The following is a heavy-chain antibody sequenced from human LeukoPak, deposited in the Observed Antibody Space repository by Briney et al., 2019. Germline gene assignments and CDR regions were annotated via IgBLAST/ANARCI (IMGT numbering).Heavy chain of an antibody. D-gene: IGHD2-2*01. CDR1: GGTFSSYA. J-gene: IGHJ4*02. CDR3: ATIKGMCSSTSCFDY. Sequence: ASVKVSCKASGGTFSSYAISWVRQAPGKGLEWMGRVDPEDGETIYAEKFQGRVTITADASTDTAYMELSSLRSEDTAVYYCATIKGMCSSTSCFDYWGQGTLVTVSS. V-gene: IGHV1-69-2*01. CDR2: VDPEDGET.